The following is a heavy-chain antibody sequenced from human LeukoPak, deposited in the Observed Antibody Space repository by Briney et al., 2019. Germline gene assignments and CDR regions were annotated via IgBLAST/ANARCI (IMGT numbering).Heavy chain of an antibody. CDR3: ARGTRYCSGDTCQNWFDP. CDR1: GGSISSYY. CDR2: ISTSGNT. J-gene: IGHJ5*02. D-gene: IGHD2-15*01. V-gene: IGHV4-4*07. Sequence: SETLSLTCTVSGGSISSYYWTWIRQPAGKGLEWIGHISTSGNTYYNPSLKSRLTMSVDTSKNQFSLKLSSVTAADTAVYYCARGTRYCSGDTCQNWFDPWGQGTLVTVSS.